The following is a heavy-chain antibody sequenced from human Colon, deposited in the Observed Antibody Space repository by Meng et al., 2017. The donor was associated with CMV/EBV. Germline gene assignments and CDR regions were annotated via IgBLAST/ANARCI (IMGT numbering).Heavy chain of an antibody. CDR3: ARQVSSSSTYVS. V-gene: IGHV3-66*04. CDR2: LYSGGIT. CDR1: GSTVSNSY. J-gene: IGHJ5*02. Sequence: VRWGWVGGGCVQLGVSRRLPRAAFGSTVSNSYMSWVRQAQGKGLEWVSALYSGGITYYADSVKGRFAISADNSKNTLYLQMDGLRAEDTAVYYCARQVSSSSTYVSWGQGTLVTVSS. D-gene: IGHD2-2*01.